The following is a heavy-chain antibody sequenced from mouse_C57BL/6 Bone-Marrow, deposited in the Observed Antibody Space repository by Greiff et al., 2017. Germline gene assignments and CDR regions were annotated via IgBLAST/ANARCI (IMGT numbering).Heavy chain of an antibody. D-gene: IGHD2-4*01. CDR2: ISNLAYSI. CDR1: GFTFSDYG. Sequence: EVKLVESGGGLVQPGGSLKLSCAASGFTFSDYGMAWVRQAPRKGPEWVAFISNLAYSIYYADTVTGRFTISSENAKNTLYLELSSLRSEDTAMYYCARNDYAWFAYWGQGTLVTVSA. J-gene: IGHJ3*01. V-gene: IGHV5-15*01. CDR3: ARNDYAWFAY.